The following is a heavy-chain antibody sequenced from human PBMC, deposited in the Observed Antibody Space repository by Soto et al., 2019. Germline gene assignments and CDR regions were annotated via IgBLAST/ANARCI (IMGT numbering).Heavy chain of an antibody. V-gene: IGHV1-69*05. Sequence: GASVKVSCKASGGTFSGYAISWVRQAPGQGLERMGGIIPIFGTANYAQKFQERVTITRDMSTSTAYMELSSLRSEDTSVYYCAAFSFGGDCYSRFYYFYGMDVWVQGTTVTVSS. D-gene: IGHD2-21*02. CDR3: AAFSFGGDCYSRFYYFYGMDV. CDR1: GGTFSGYA. CDR2: IIPIFGTA. J-gene: IGHJ6*02.